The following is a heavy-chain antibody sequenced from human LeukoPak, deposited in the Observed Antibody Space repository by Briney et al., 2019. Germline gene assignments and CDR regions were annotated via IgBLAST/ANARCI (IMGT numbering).Heavy chain of an antibody. Sequence: PGGSLRLSCAASGFTFSSYEMNWVRQAPGKGLEWVSYISSSGSTIYYADSVKGRFTISRDNAKNSLCLQMNSLRAEDTAVYYCARDASKLYGDYVGWFDPWGQGTLVTVSS. V-gene: IGHV3-48*03. CDR1: GFTFSSYE. J-gene: IGHJ5*02. D-gene: IGHD4-17*01. CDR3: ARDASKLYGDYVGWFDP. CDR2: ISSSGSTI.